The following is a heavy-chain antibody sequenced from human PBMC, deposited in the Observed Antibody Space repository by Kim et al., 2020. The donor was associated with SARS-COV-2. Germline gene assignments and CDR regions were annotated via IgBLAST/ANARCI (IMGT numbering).Heavy chain of an antibody. Sequence: GGSLRLSCAASGFSFSNYGMHWVRQAPGKGLEWVAVTWYDGSNKYYVDSVKGRFTISRDNSKNTLFLQMNSLRVEDTAVYYCARRNDYVGGAYRYFSGMDVWGQGTTVTVSS. CDR3: ARRNDYVGGAYRYFSGMDV. CDR1: GFSFSNYG. V-gene: IGHV3-33*01. CDR2: TWYDGSNK. D-gene: IGHD3-16*02. J-gene: IGHJ6*02.